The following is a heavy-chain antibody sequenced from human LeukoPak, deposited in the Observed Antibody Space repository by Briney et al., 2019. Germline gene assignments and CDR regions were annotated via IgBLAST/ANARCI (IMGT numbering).Heavy chain of an antibody. CDR1: GYSFTSYW. Sequence: GESLKISCQGFGYSFTSYWIGWVRQMPGKGMEWMGVIYPGDSRIRYNPSFQGQVTISVDKSISTAYLQWVSLRASNSAMYYCACRDLTSTWSFPWGQGTLVTVSS. D-gene: IGHD6-13*01. CDR3: ACRDLTSTWSFP. CDR2: IYPGDSRI. J-gene: IGHJ5*02. V-gene: IGHV5-51*01.